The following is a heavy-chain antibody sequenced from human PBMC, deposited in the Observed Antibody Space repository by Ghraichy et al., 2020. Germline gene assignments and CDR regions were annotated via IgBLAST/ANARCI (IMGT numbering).Heavy chain of an antibody. D-gene: IGHD2-21*02. J-gene: IGHJ1*01. CDR3: AAEATSLVVNCAGDCYSVC. Sequence: GGSLRLSCEASGFIFDDYTMNWVRQAPGKGLEWVSLISWDGGFKSYADSVKGRFTISRDNSKNSLYLEMNILKTEDNALYYCAAEATSLVVNCAGDCYSVCWGQGTMVTVSS. CDR2: ISWDGGFK. CDR1: GFIFDDYT. V-gene: IGHV3-43*01.